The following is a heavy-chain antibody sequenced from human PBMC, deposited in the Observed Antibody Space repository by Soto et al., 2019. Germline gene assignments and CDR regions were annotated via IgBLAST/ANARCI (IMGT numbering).Heavy chain of an antibody. CDR1: GGSFSGYY. CDR3: ASHLGATRGPFDL. Sequence: PSETLSLTCAVYGGSFSGYYWSWIRQPPGKGLEWIGEINHSGSTNYNPSLKSRVTISVDTSKNQFSLKLSSVTAADTAIYYCASHLGATRGPFDLWGQRILVTVSS. J-gene: IGHJ4*02. V-gene: IGHV4-34*01. D-gene: IGHD1-26*01. CDR2: INHSGST.